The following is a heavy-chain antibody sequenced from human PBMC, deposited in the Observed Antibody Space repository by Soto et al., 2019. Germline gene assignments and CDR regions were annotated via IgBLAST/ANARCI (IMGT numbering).Heavy chain of an antibody. J-gene: IGHJ4*02. V-gene: IGHV3-33*01. CDR1: GFTFSSYS. CDR3: ARDPFPVNYYFDY. CDR2: IWYDGSNK. Sequence: GGSLRLSCAASGFTFSSYSMHWVRQAPGKGLEWVAVIWYDGSNKYYADSVKGRFTISRDNSKNTLYLQMNSLRAEDTAVYYCARDPFPVNYYFDYWGQGTLVTVSS.